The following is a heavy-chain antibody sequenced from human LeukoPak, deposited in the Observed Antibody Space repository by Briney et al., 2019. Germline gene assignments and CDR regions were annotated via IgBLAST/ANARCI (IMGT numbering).Heavy chain of an antibody. CDR3: AREGAARRILDY. CDR2: IYYSGST. CDR1: DGSVSSGSYY. D-gene: IGHD6-13*01. Sequence: SETLSLTCTVSDGSVSSGSYYWSWIRQPPGKGLEWIGYIYYSGSTNYNPSLKSRVTISVDTSKNQFSLKLSSVTAADTAVYYCAREGAARRILDYWGQGTLVTVSS. V-gene: IGHV4-61*01. J-gene: IGHJ4*02.